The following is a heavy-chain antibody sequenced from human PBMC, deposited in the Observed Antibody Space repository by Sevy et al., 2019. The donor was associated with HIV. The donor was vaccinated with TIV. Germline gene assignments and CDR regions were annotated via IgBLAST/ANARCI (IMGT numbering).Heavy chain of an antibody. D-gene: IGHD6-19*01. V-gene: IGHV3-23*01. Sequence: GGSLRLSCAASGFNFFSYVISWVRQTPGQGLEWVSSISSSGGFTYYADSVKGRFTISRDNSKNSVDLQINSLRADDTAVYFCAKEESGGYFWGQGTLVTVSS. CDR3: AKEESGGYF. J-gene: IGHJ4*02. CDR2: ISSSGGFT. CDR1: GFNFFSYV.